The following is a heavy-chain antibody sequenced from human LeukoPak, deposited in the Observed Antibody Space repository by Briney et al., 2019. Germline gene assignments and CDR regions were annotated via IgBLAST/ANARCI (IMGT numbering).Heavy chain of an antibody. CDR1: GYTLTELS. D-gene: IGHD3-10*01. CDR2: FDPEDGEA. CDR3: ASRITMVRGGSAWFEP. Sequence: ASVKVSCKVSGYTLTELSMHWVRQAPGKGLEWMGGFDPEDGEAIYAQKFQGRVTMTEDTSTDTAYMGLSSLRSEDTAVYYCASRITMVRGGSAWFEPWGQGTLVTVSS. V-gene: IGHV1-24*01. J-gene: IGHJ5*02.